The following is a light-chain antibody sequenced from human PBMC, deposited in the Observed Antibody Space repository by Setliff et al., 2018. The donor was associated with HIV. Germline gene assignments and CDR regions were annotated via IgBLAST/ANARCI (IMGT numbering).Light chain of an antibody. V-gene: IGKV1-NL1*01. CDR2: AAS. CDR1: QVISNS. Sequence: DIQMTQSPSSLSASVGDRVTITCRASQVISNSLAWYQQTPGKAPKLLVYAASRLESGVPYRFSGSGSGTDYTLTITSLQPEDFATYYCQQYYRTPYTFGQGTRLEIK. J-gene: IGKJ5*01. CDR3: QQYYRTPYT.